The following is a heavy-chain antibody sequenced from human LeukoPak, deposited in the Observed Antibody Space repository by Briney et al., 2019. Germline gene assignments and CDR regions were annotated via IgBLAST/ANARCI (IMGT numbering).Heavy chain of an antibody. CDR1: GFTFSSYS. Sequence: GGSLRLACAASGFTFSSYSMDWVRQAPGKGLEWVSYISSSSSTIYYADSVKGRFTISRDNAKNSLYLQMNSLRAEDTAVYYCARVDYYYYYMDVWGKGTTVTVSS. CDR3: ARVDYYYYYMDV. V-gene: IGHV3-48*01. J-gene: IGHJ6*03. CDR2: ISSSSSTI.